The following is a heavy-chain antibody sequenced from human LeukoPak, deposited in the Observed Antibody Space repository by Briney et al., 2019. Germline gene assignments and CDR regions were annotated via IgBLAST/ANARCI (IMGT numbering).Heavy chain of an antibody. J-gene: IGHJ4*02. Sequence: PGGSLRLSCAASGFSFTSYAMSWVRQAPGKGLEWVSGIGGSGGDTCYAASVKGRFTISRDNSKNTLDLQMNSLRAEDTAVYYCAKDLVGVPADAFDVWGQGTLVTVSS. CDR1: GFSFTSYA. CDR2: IGGSGGDT. CDR3: AKDLVGVPADAFDV. D-gene: IGHD2-2*01. V-gene: IGHV3-23*01.